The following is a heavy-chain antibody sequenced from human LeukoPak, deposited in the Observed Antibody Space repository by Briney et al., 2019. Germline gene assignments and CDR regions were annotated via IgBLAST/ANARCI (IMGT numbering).Heavy chain of an antibody. CDR1: GGSISSHY. Sequence: SETLSLTCTVSGGSISSHYWSWIRQPPGKGLEWIGYIYYSGSTNYNPSLKSRVTISVDTSKNQFSLKLSSVTAADTAVYYCARVVPYYYGMDVWGQGTTVTVSS. CDR3: ARVVPYYYGMDV. J-gene: IGHJ6*02. V-gene: IGHV4-59*08. D-gene: IGHD2-8*01. CDR2: IYYSGST.